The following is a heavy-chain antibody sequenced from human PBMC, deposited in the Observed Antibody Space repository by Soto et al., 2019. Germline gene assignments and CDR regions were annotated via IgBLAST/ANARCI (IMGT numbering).Heavy chain of an antibody. V-gene: IGHV3-23*01. CDR2: ILIGGST. J-gene: IGHJ3*02. CDR1: GFICSSYD. CDR3: AKATATSGGAFEI. Sequence: GGSLRLSCAVSGFICSSYDMSCVRQAPGKGLVWVSTILIGGSTHYEDSVKGRFTISRDTSKNTVYLQMNSLTAGDTAFYYCAKATATSGGAFEIYGQGTMVTVSS. D-gene: IGHD1-1*01.